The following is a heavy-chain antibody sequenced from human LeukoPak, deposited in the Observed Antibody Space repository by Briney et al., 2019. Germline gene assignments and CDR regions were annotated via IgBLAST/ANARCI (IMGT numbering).Heavy chain of an antibody. CDR2: ISGSGGST. V-gene: IGHV3-23*01. CDR1: GFTFSSSA. J-gene: IGHJ5*02. Sequence: PGGSLRLSCAASGFTFSSSAMSWVRQAPGKGLEWVSAISGSGGSTYYADSVKGRFTISRDNSKNTLYLQMNSLRAEDTAVYYCAKEHAKGGYCSGGSCYVGGGFDPWGQGTLVTVSS. CDR3: AKEHAKGGYCSGGSCYVGGGFDP. D-gene: IGHD2-15*01.